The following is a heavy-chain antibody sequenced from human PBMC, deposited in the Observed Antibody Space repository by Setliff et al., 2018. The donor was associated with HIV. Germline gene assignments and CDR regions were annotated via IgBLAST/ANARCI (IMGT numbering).Heavy chain of an antibody. CDR1: GGTFSSHA. CDR2: ISAYSGNT. V-gene: IGHV1-18*01. Sequence: ASVKVSCKASGGTFSSHATSWVRQAPGQGLEWMGWISAYSGNTHYAQKYQGRVTMTTDTSTSTAYMELRSLRSHDTAVYYCARAEYYEYVWGSYPDSWSDPWGQGTLVTVSS. CDR3: ARAEYYEYVWGSYPDSWSDP. J-gene: IGHJ5*02. D-gene: IGHD3-16*02.